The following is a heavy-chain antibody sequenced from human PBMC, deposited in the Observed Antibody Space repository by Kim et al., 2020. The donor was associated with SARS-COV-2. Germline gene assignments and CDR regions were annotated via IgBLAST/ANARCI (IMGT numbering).Heavy chain of an antibody. D-gene: IGHD6-13*01. V-gene: IGHV5-51*01. Sequence: GESLKISCQASGYSFSTYWIGWVRQMPGKGLEWMGIIYPGDSDTRYSPSFQGQVTISADRSITTAYLQWSSLKASDTAMYYCARMGKDSSSWYFRYDFDYWGQGTLVTVSS. J-gene: IGHJ4*02. CDR3: ARMGKDSSSWYFRYDFDY. CDR2: IYPGDSDT. CDR1: GYSFSTYW.